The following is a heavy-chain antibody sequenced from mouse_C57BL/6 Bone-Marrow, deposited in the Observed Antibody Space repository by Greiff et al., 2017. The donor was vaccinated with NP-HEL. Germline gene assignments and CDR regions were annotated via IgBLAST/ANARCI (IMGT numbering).Heavy chain of an antibody. CDR3: TTPDFYYYAMDY. Sequence: VQLQQSGTVLARPGASVKMSCKTSGYTFTSYWMHWVKQRPGQGLEWIGAIYPGNSDTSYNQKFKGKAKLTAVTSASTAYMELSSLTNEDSAVYYSTTPDFYYYAMDYWGQGTSHTVSS. CDR2: IYPGNSDT. V-gene: IGHV1-5*01. J-gene: IGHJ4*01. D-gene: IGHD2-4*01. CDR1: GYTFTSYW.